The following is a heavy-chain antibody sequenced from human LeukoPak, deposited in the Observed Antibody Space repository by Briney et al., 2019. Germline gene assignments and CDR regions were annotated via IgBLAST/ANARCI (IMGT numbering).Heavy chain of an antibody. CDR3: AAPDGSGSFFDY. V-gene: IGHV3-7*03. J-gene: IGHJ4*02. CDR1: GFTFSSYW. CDR2: IKQDGSEK. Sequence: GGSLRLSCAASGFTFSSYWMSWVRQAPGKGLEWVANIKQDGSEKYYVDTVKGRFTISRDNAKNSLYLQMNSLRSEDTAVYYCAAPDGSGSFFDYWGQGTLVTVSS. D-gene: IGHD3-10*01.